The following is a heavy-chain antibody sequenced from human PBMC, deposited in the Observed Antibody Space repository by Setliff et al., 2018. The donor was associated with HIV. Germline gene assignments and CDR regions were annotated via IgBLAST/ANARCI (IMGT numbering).Heavy chain of an antibody. CDR2: IIPIFGTA. J-gene: IGHJ4*02. CDR3: ARGPPIAAAGYFDY. V-gene: IGHV1-69*13. Sequence: SVKVSCKASGGTFSSYAISWVRQAPGQGLEWMGGIIPIFGTANYAQKFQGRVTITADESTSTAYMELSSLRSEDTAVYYCARGPPIAAAGYFDYWGQGTMVTVSS. D-gene: IGHD6-13*01. CDR1: GGTFSSYA.